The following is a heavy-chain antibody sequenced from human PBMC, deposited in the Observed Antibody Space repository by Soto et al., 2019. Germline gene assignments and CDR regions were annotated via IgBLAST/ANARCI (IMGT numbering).Heavy chain of an antibody. CDR1: GYTFSGYY. CDR3: ARGYNWNPEMAY. J-gene: IGHJ4*02. D-gene: IGHD1-20*01. Sequence: VQVVQSGAEVKKPGASVKVSCKSSGYTFSGYYMHWVRQAPGPGLELMGWIETNSGATNYAQKFRCRVTMTRDTSINTAYVEVKRLRSDDTAVYYCARGYNWNPEMAYWGQGTLVTVSS. V-gene: IGHV1-2*02. CDR2: IETNSGAT.